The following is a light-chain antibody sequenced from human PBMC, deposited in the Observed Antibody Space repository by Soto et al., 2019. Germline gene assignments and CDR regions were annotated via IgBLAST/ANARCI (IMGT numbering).Light chain of an antibody. CDR1: SSDVGIYNL. V-gene: IGLV2-23*02. Sequence: QSALTQPASVSGSPGQSITISCTGTSSDVGIYNLVSWYQQHPGKAPKLMIYEVTKRPSGVSNRFSGSKSGVTASLTISGLQAEDEADYYCCSYAGSSTLGVFGTGTKMTVL. CDR2: EVT. CDR3: CSYAGSSTLGV. J-gene: IGLJ1*01.